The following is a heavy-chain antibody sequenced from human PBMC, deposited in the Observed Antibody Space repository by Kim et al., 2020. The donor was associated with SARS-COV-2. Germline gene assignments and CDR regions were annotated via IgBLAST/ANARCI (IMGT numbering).Heavy chain of an antibody. CDR2: ISYSGST. CDR3: ARGGSGGTEYDY. V-gene: IGHV4-59*01. D-gene: IGHD6-19*01. CDR1: GSSISNYY. J-gene: IGHJ4*02. Sequence: SETLSLTCSVSGSSISNYYWSWIRQPPGKGLEWTGYISYSGSTNYNPSLTSRVTISVDTSKNQFSLKLSSVTAADTAVYYCARGGSGGTEYDYWGQGTLVTVSS.